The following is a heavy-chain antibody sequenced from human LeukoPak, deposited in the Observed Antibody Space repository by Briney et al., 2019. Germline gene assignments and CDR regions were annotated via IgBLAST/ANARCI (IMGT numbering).Heavy chain of an antibody. CDR1: GGSISNYY. CDR3: ARVPDWTYVPDY. CDR2: IKSSNT. Sequence: PSETLSLTCTVSGGSISNYYWSWIRQPAGKRLEWIGRIKSSNTNYNPSLKSRVNISVDTSTNQFSLKLSSLTAADTAVYYCARVPDWTYVPDYWGQGTLVTVSS. V-gene: IGHV4-4*07. J-gene: IGHJ4*02. D-gene: IGHD3-16*01.